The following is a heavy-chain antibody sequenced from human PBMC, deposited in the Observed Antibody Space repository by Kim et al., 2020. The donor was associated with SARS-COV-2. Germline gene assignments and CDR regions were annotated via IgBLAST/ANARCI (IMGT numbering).Heavy chain of an antibody. CDR3: AKHGRSASTFDY. CDR2: INTNTGNP. V-gene: IGHV7-4-1*02. Sequence: ASVKVSCKASGYTFTSYAMNWVRQAPGQGLEWMGWINTNTGNPTYAQGFTGRFVLSLDTFVSTAYLQITSLQAEDTAVYYCAKHGRSASTFDYWGQGTLVTVSS. CDR1: GYTFTSYA. D-gene: IGHD4-17*01. J-gene: IGHJ4*02.